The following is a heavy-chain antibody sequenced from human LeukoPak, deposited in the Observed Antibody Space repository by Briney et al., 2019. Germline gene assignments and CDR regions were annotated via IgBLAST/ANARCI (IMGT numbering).Heavy chain of an antibody. V-gene: IGHV1-46*01. Sequence: GASVKVSCTASGYTLTDYHMHWVRQAPGQGLEWMGIINTSGGYSTYVAQKFRGRVFMTRDTPSNTVYMEMSSLRSEDTGVYYCARPQYNWNDYDSYPMDVWGQGTTVTVSS. CDR2: INTSGGYS. D-gene: IGHD1-1*01. CDR1: GYTLTDYH. J-gene: IGHJ6*02. CDR3: ARPQYNWNDYDSYPMDV.